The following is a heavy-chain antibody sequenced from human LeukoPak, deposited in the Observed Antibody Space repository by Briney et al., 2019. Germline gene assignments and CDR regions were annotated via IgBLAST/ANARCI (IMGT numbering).Heavy chain of an antibody. CDR1: GGSISSYY. J-gene: IGHJ4*02. D-gene: IGHD3-9*01. CDR3: AATYYDILTGYSPYYFDY. Sequence: SETLSLTCTVSGGSISSYYWSWIRQPPGKGLEWIGYIYYSGSTNYNPSLKSRVNISVDTSKNQFSLKLSSVTAADTAVYYCAATYYDILTGYSPYYFDYWGQGTLVTVSS. V-gene: IGHV4-59*01. CDR2: IYYSGST.